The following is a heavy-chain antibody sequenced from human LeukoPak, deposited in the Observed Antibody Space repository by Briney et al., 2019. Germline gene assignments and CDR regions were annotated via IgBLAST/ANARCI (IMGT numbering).Heavy chain of an antibody. Sequence: ASVKVSCKASGYTFTAYYLHWVRQAPGQEPEWMGRISPNSGVTSYAQRFQGRITMTRDTSLNTAYLEVNWLTSDDTAIYYCARDGIYTTDFDSFDIWGQGTMVTVSS. D-gene: IGHD3-22*01. J-gene: IGHJ3*02. CDR2: ISPNSGVT. CDR3: ARDGIYTTDFDSFDI. V-gene: IGHV1-2*06. CDR1: GYTFTAYY.